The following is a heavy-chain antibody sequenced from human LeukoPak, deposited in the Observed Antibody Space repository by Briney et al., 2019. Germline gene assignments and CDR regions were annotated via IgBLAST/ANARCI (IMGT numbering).Heavy chain of an antibody. J-gene: IGHJ4*02. D-gene: IGHD6-6*01. Sequence: GGSLRLSCAASGFTFRTYWMHWARQLPGKGLVWVSRISPTGSTTSYADSVKGRFTVSRDNAKNTLYLQVNNLRAEDTAVYYCARGPNSNWSGLDFWGQGTLLTVSS. V-gene: IGHV3-74*01. CDR1: GFTFRTYW. CDR2: ISPTGSTT. CDR3: ARGPNSNWSGLDF.